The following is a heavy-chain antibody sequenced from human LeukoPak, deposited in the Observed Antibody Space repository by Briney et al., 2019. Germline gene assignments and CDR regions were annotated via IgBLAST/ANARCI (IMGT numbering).Heavy chain of an antibody. D-gene: IGHD3-22*01. CDR3: ARANYYDTSGYSRGAFDI. V-gene: IGHV4-34*12. CDR2: IFHTGST. CDR1: GGSFSGYY. J-gene: IGHJ3*02. Sequence: SETLSLTCAVYGGSFSGYYWSWLRQPPGKGLEWIGSIFHTGSTYYNPSLKSRVTMSVDTSKNQFSLKLSSVTAADTAFYYCARANYYDTSGYSRGAFDIWGQGTMVTVSS.